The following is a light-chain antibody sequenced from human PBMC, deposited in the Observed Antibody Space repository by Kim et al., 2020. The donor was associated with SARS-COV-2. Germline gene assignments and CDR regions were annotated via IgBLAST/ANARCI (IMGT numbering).Light chain of an antibody. CDR2: DVS. CDR1: SSDIGGYNY. J-gene: IGLJ1*01. Sequence: GQSITLSCTGTSSDIGGYNYVSWYQQHPGKAPKLMIYDVSKRPLGISNRFSGSKSGNTASLTISGLQAEDEADFYCSSYTSTSTYVFGTGTKVTVL. CDR3: SSYTSTSTYV. V-gene: IGLV2-14*04.